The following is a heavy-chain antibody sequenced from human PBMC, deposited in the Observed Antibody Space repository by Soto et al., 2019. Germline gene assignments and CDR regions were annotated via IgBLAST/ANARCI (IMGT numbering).Heavy chain of an antibody. CDR2: FYASGYT. CDR1: GGSISNYY. J-gene: IGHJ4*02. Sequence: SETLSLTCAVSGGSISNYYWSWIRQPAGKGLEWIGRFYASGYTNYNPSLKSRVTMSLDISKNQFSLRLSSVTAADTAVYYCARGNQVAMSDYWGQGTLVTVSS. V-gene: IGHV4-4*07. CDR3: ARGNQVAMSDY.